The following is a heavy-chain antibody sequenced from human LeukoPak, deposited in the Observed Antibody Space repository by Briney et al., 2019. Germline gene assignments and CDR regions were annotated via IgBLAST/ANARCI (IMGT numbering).Heavy chain of an antibody. J-gene: IGHJ4*02. CDR1: GFTFSNYA. CDR2: ISSGGTYE. V-gene: IGHV3-30*01. Sequence: TGKSLRLSCAASGFTFSNYAMHWVRRAPGKGLEWVSLISSGGTYEYYADSVKGRFTISRDNSKNTLYLQLNSLRAEDTAVYYCARDSTYYYDSGSSGPHYFDNWGQGTLVTVSS. D-gene: IGHD3-10*01. CDR3: ARDSTYYYDSGSSGPHYFDN.